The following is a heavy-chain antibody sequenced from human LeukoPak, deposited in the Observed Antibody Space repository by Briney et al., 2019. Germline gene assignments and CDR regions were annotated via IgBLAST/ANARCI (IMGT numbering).Heavy chain of an antibody. D-gene: IGHD1-7*01. CDR3: ARSRQGTDFDY. Sequence: SQTLSLTCTVSGGSISSGGYYWSWIRQPPGKGLEWIGYIYHSGSTYYNPSLKSRVTISVDRSKNQFSLKLSSVTAADTAVYYCARSRQGTDFDYWGQGTLVTVSS. J-gene: IGHJ4*02. CDR2: IYHSGST. V-gene: IGHV4-30-2*01. CDR1: GGSISSGGYY.